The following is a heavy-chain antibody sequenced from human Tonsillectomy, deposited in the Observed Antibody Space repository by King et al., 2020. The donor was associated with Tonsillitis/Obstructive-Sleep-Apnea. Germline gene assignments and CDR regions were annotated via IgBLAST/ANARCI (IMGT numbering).Heavy chain of an antibody. CDR3: ARVRTSSPVYNLDY. J-gene: IGHJ4*02. V-gene: IGHV3-72*01. Sequence: VQLVESGGGLVQPGGSLRLSCAASGFTFSDHYMDWVRQAPGKGLEWVGRTRNKAHSYNTEYAASGKGRFTISRDDSENSLYLQMNRLKTEDTAVYYCARVRTSSPVYNLDYWGQGTLVTVSS. CDR1: GFTFSDHY. CDR2: TRNKAHSYNT. D-gene: IGHD1-14*01.